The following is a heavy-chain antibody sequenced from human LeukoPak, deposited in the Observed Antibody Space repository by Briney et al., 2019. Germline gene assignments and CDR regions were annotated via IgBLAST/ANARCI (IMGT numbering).Heavy chain of an antibody. CDR3: ARDQELRYFDWLRANYYYYYGMDV. CDR2: ISSSSSYI. Sequence: GGSLRLSCAASGFTFSSYSMNWVRQALGKGLEWVSSISSSSSYIYYADSVKGRFTISRDNAKNSLYLQMNSLRAEDTAVYYCARDQELRYFDWLRANYYYYYGMDVWGQGTTVTVSS. CDR1: GFTFSSYS. D-gene: IGHD3-9*01. J-gene: IGHJ6*02. V-gene: IGHV3-21*01.